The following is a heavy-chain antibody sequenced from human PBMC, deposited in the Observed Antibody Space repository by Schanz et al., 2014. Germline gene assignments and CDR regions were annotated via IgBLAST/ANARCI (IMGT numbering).Heavy chain of an antibody. J-gene: IGHJ4*02. CDR1: GYSFRSYG. CDR2: INTNTGNP. CDR3: ARGEANWGQY. V-gene: IGHV7-4-1*02. Sequence: QVQLVQSGSELKKPGASVKVACKAFGYSFRSYGLNWVRQAPGQRLEWMGWINTNTGNPTYAQGFTGRFVFSLDTSVSTAYLQISFLKADDTAVFFCARGEANWGQYWGQGTLVTVSS. D-gene: IGHD7-27*01.